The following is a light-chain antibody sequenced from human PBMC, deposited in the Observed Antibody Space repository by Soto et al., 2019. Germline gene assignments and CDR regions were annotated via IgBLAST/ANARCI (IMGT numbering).Light chain of an antibody. Sequence: QAVVTQSPPPPPSLGPPVNLTCPLSSGHSNYAIAWHQQQSEKGPRYLMKLNSDGSHSKGDGIPDRFSGSSSGAERYLTISSLQSEDEADYYCQTWGSGIVVFGGGTKLTVL. J-gene: IGLJ2*01. CDR1: SGHSNYA. CDR2: LNSDGSH. V-gene: IGLV4-69*01. CDR3: QTWGSGIVV.